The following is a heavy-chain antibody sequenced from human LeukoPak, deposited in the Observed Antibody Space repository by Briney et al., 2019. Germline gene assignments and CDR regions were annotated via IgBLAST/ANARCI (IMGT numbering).Heavy chain of an antibody. V-gene: IGHV3-21*01. D-gene: IGHD6-6*01. CDR1: GFSFSSYR. J-gene: IGHJ4*02. CDR3: ARDLGTRKSIAFAD. Sequence: KPGGSLRLSCAASGFSFSSYRMNWVRQAPGKGLEWVASISSNNGYIYYADSVTGRFTISRDNGENSLHLQMNRLRAEDAAVYYCARDLGTRKSIAFADWGQGTLVTVSS. CDR2: ISSNNGYI.